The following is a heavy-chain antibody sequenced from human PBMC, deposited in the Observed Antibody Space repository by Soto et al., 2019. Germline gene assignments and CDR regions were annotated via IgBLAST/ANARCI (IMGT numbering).Heavy chain of an antibody. CDR3: ARDRRVVVTAIPPGWFDP. CDR2: INAGNGNT. V-gene: IGHV1-3*01. D-gene: IGHD2-21*02. J-gene: IGHJ5*02. CDR1: GYTFTSYA. Sequence: GASVKVSCKASGYTFTSYAMHWVRQAPGQRLEWMGWINAGNGNTKYSQKFQGRVTITRDTSASTAYMELSSLRSEDTAVYYCARDRRVVVTAIPPGWFDPWGQGTLVTVSS.